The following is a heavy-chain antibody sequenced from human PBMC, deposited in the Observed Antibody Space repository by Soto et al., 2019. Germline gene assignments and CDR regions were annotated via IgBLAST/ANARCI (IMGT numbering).Heavy chain of an antibody. Sequence: SETLSITCTFSGGSIRSYYWSWIRQPPGKGLEWIGYIYYSGSTNYNPSLKSRVTISVDTSKSQFSLKLSSVTGADTAVYYCARSIPSIAVSGFGFWVQGLLVTGYS. CDR2: IYYSGST. J-gene: IGHJ4*02. D-gene: IGHD6-19*01. CDR3: ARSIPSIAVSGFGF. V-gene: IGHV4-59*01. CDR1: GGSIRSYY.